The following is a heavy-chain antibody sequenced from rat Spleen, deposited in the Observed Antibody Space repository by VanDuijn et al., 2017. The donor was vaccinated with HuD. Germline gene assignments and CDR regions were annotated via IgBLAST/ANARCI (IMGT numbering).Heavy chain of an antibody. Sequence: EVQLVESDGGLVQPGRSLKLSCAASGFTLSDHYMAWVRQAPKKGLEWVASISYDGGSTYYRDSVKGRFTISRDNAKSTLYLQMDSLRSEDTATYYCARRGPDWYFDFWGPGTMVTVSS. CDR2: ISYDGGST. CDR3: ARRGPDWYFDF. V-gene: IGHV5-20*01. D-gene: IGHD4-1*01. J-gene: IGHJ1*01. CDR1: GFTLSDHY.